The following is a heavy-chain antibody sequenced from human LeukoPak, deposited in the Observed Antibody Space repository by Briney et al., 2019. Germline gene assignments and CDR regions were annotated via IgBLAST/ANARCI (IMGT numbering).Heavy chain of an antibody. CDR2: IYSGDSDT. CDR3: ARQALGRSIAAAGVDY. V-gene: IGHV5-51*01. CDR1: GYSFTSYW. Sequence: GESLKISCTSSGYSFTSYWIGWVRQMPGKGLEWMGIIYSGDSDTRYGPSFQGQVTISADKSISTAYQQWSSMKAEDTAMYYCARQALGRSIAAAGVDYWGQGTLVTVSS. J-gene: IGHJ4*02. D-gene: IGHD6-13*01.